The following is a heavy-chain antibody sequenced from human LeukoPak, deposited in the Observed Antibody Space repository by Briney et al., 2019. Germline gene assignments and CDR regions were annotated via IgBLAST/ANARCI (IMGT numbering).Heavy chain of an antibody. V-gene: IGHV4-34*01. Sequence: PSETLSLTCSVSGGSVSNYYWSWIRQPPGKGLEWIGEINPSGSTNYNPSLKSRVTISVDTSKNQFSLKLSSVTAADTAVYYCARNQQLSEGVNNWFDPWGQGTLVTVSS. CDR3: ARNQQLSEGVNNWFDP. CDR1: GGSVSNYY. J-gene: IGHJ5*02. D-gene: IGHD6-13*01. CDR2: INPSGST.